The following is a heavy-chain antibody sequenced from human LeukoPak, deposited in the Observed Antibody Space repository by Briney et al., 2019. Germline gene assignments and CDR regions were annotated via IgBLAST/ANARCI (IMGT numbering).Heavy chain of an antibody. J-gene: IGHJ3*02. V-gene: IGHV3-53*05. Sequence: GGSLRLSCAASGFTVTSNYMNWVRQAPGKGLEWVSVIDRGGSKYYADSVEGRFTISRDNSKNTLYLQMNSLRAEDTAVYYCAKAQGGYCSGGSCLGDAFDIWGQGTMVTVSS. CDR1: GFTVTSNY. D-gene: IGHD2-15*01. CDR3: AKAQGGYCSGGSCLGDAFDI. CDR2: IDRGGSK.